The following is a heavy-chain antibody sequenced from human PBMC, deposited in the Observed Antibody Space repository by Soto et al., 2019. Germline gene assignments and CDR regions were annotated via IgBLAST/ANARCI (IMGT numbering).Heavy chain of an antibody. CDR3: AKTRRGDYYEELDY. CDR2: ISWNSGSI. D-gene: IGHD4-17*01. Sequence: EVQLVESGGGLVQPGRSLRLSCAASGFTFDDYAMHWVRQAPGKGLEWVSGISWNSGSIGYADSVKGRFTISRDNAKNSLYLQMNSLGAEDTALYYCAKTRRGDYYEELDYWGQGTLVTVSS. CDR1: GFTFDDYA. V-gene: IGHV3-9*01. J-gene: IGHJ4*02.